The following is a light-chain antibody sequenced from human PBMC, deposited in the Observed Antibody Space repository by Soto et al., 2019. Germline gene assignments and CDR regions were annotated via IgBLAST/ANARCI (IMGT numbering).Light chain of an antibody. CDR1: QSITNY. Sequence: DIQMTQFPSSLSVSVGDRVTITCRASQSITNYLNWYQQKPGKAPNLLVYAASSLQSGVPSRFSGNGSGTDFTLTISSLQPEDFATYYCQQSDSYPYTFGKGTKLEIK. J-gene: IGKJ2*01. CDR2: AAS. CDR3: QQSDSYPYT. V-gene: IGKV1-39*01.